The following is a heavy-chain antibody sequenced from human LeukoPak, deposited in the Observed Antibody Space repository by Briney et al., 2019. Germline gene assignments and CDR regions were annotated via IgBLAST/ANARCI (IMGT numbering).Heavy chain of an antibody. CDR1: GFSFSDYY. V-gene: IGHV3-11*04. CDR2: ISGSGSVI. J-gene: IGHJ4*02. Sequence: GGSLRLSCVASGFSFSDYYMTWMRQTPGKGLEGIAFISGSGSVILYADSVKGRFTIARDSGKNSLYLQMNSLRAEDTAIYSCARETSGIAATDIIDSWGQGTLVTVSS. CDR3: ARETSGIAATDIIDS. D-gene: IGHD6-13*01.